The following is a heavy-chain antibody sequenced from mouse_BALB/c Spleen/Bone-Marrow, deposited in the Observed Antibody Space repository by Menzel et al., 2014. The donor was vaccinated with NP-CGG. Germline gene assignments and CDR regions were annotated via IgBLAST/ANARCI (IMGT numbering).Heavy chain of an antibody. J-gene: IGHJ4*01. CDR3: AFIYYGYAMDY. Sequence: VQLQQSGAELVKPGASVKLSCTASGFNIKDTYMHWVKQRPEQGLEWIGRIDPANGNTKCDPKFQGKATITADTSSNTAYLQLSSLTSEDTAVYYCAFIYYGYAMDYWGQGTSVTVSS. D-gene: IGHD2-1*01. CDR2: IDPANGNT. V-gene: IGHV14-3*02. CDR1: GFNIKDTY.